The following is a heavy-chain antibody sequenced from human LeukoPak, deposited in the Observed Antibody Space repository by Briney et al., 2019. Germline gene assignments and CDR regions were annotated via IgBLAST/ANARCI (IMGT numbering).Heavy chain of an antibody. CDR3: ARQGHYDLLTGYFSGWLDY. J-gene: IGHJ4*02. Sequence: GESLKISCKGSGYSFTSYWIGWVRQMPGKGLEWMGIIYPGDSDTRYSPSFQGQVSISADKSISTAYLQWSSLKASDTAMYYCARQGHYDLLTGYFSGWLDYWGQGTLVAVSS. D-gene: IGHD3-9*01. V-gene: IGHV5-51*01. CDR1: GYSFTSYW. CDR2: IYPGDSDT.